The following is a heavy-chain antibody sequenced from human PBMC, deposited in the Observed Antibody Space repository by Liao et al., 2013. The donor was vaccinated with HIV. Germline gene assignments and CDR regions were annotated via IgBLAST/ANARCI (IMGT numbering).Heavy chain of an antibody. CDR1: GGSFSGYY. CDR3: ARGWTGDQRYFNY. D-gene: IGHD3/OR15-3a*01. V-gene: IGHV4-59*10. J-gene: IGHJ4*02. CDR2: IYTSGST. Sequence: QVQLQQWGAGLLKPSETLSLTCAVYGGSFSGYYWSWIRQPAGKGLEWIGRIYTSGSTNYNPSLKSRVTISVDTSKNQFSLKLSSVTTADAAVYYCARGWTGDQRYFNYWGQGTLVTVSS.